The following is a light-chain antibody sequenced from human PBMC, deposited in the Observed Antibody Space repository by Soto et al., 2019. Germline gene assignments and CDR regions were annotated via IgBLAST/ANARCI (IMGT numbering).Light chain of an antibody. J-gene: IGLJ3*02. CDR1: SSDV. V-gene: IGLV2-18*02. CDR3: SSSTTSTTS. Sequence: QSVLTQPPSVSGSPGQSVTISCTGFSSDVVSRYQQPPGTAPKLILYEVNSRPSGVPDRFSGSKSGNTASLTISGLQAEDEADYYCSSSTTSTTSFGGGTKLTVL. CDR2: EVN.